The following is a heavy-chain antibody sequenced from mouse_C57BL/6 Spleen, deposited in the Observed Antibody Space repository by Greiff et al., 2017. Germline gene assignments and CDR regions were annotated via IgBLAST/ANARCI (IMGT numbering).Heavy chain of an antibody. CDR2: IYPGSGST. Sequence: QVQLQQSGAELVKPGASVKMSCKASGYTFTSYWITWVKQRPGQGLEWIGDIYPGSGSTNYNEKFKSKATLTVDTSSSTAYMQLSSLTSEDSAVYCCAQGGSERGAMDDWGKGTSVTVSS. J-gene: IGHJ4*01. CDR1: GYTFTSYW. CDR3: AQGGSERGAMDD. V-gene: IGHV1-55*01.